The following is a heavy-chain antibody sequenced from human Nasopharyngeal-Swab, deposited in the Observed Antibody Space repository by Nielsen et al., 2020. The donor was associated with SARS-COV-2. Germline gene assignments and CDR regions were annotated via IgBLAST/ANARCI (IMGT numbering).Heavy chain of an antibody. CDR1: GGSISSSSYY. V-gene: IGHV4-39*01. J-gene: IGHJ6*02. Sequence: SETLSLTCTVSGGSISSSSYYWGWIRQPPGKGLEWIGSIYYSGSTYYNPSLESRVTISVDTSKNQFSLKLSSVTAADTAVYYCARHFRSRANLCMDVWGQGTTVTVSS. CDR3: ARHFRSRANLCMDV. CDR2: IYYSGST. D-gene: IGHD4/OR15-4a*01.